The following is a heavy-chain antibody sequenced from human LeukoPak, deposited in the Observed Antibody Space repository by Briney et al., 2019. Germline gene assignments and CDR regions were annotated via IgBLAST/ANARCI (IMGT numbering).Heavy chain of an antibody. Sequence: GGSLRLSCAASGLTFSNAWLNWVRQAPGKGLEWVGRIKSKTAGGTADYAAPVKGRFTISRDDSKNTLYLQMNSLKTEDTAMYYCTTFAGGYYDKDYWGQGTLVTVSS. V-gene: IGHV3-15*07. CDR2: IKSKTAGGTA. CDR3: TTFAGGYYDKDY. CDR1: GLTFSNAW. J-gene: IGHJ4*02. D-gene: IGHD3-22*01.